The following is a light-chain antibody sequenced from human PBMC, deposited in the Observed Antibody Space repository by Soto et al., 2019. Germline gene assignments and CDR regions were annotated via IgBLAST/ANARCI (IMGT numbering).Light chain of an antibody. Sequence: DIVMTQSPDSLAVSLGERATINCESDQAVFYDSNSKNYLAWYQQKPGQPPRLLIYWASTRESGVPDRFSGSGSGTHFTLSINSLQAEDVAVYYCQQYYTIPHTFGQGTKLEIK. J-gene: IGKJ2*01. CDR3: QQYYTIPHT. CDR1: QAVFYDSNSKNY. V-gene: IGKV4-1*01. CDR2: WAS.